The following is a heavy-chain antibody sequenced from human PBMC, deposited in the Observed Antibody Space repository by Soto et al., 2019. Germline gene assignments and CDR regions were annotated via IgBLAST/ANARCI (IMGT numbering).Heavy chain of an antibody. V-gene: IGHV1-46*03. J-gene: IGHJ3*02. CDR1: GYTFTSYY. CDR2: INPSGGST. D-gene: IGHD4-17*01. Sequence: GASVKVSCKASGYTFTSYYMHWVRQAPGQGFEWMGIINPSGGSTSYAQKFQGRVTMTRDTSTSTVYMELSSLRSEDTAVYYCARGPDYGDYVRVEDAFDIWGQGTMVTVSS. CDR3: ARGPDYGDYVRVEDAFDI.